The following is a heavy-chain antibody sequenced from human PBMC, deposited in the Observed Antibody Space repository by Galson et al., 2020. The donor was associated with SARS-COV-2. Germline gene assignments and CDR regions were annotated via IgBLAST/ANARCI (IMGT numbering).Heavy chain of an antibody. Sequence: SETLSLTCTVSGGSITSYYWSWIRQPPGKGLEWIGYIFYNGDTNYNPSLTSRVSISLDTSKRQFSLRLNSVTAADTAVYYFARVFGTVYGVGTFDIWGLGTMVTVSS. D-gene: IGHD3-16*01. CDR1: GGSITSYY. CDR2: IFYNGDT. CDR3: ARVFGTVYGVGTFDI. J-gene: IGHJ3*02. V-gene: IGHV4-59*13.